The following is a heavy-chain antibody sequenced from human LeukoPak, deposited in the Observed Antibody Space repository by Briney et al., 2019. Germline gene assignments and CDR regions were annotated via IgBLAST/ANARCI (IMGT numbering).Heavy chain of an antibody. J-gene: IGHJ6*03. CDR1: GGSFSGYY. V-gene: IGHV4-34*01. CDR3: ARGEIVVVPAARYYYYYMDV. CDR2: INHSGST. Sequence: SETLSLTCAVSGGSFSGYYWSWIRQPPGKGLEWIGEINHSGSTNYNPSLKSRVTISVDTSKNQFSLKLSSATAADTAVYYCARGEIVVVPAARYYYYYMDVWGKGTTVTVSS. D-gene: IGHD2-2*01.